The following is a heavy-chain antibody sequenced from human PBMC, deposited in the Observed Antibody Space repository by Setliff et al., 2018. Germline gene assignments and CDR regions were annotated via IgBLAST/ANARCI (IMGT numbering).Heavy chain of an antibody. CDR3: AKERYFDWFFEN. V-gene: IGHV4-34*01. CDR1: GGSFSDYY. Sequence: SETLSLTCTVYGGSFSDYYWGWVRQPPGKGLEWIGEINHSGSTNYIPSLKSRLTISVDTSKNQFSLKLSSVTAADTAVYYCAKERYFDWFFENWGQGTLVTVSS. CDR2: INHSGST. J-gene: IGHJ4*02. D-gene: IGHD3-9*01.